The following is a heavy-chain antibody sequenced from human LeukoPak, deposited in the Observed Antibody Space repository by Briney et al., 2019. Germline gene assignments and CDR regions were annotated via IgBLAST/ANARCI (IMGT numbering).Heavy chain of an antibody. V-gene: IGHV4-39*01. Sequence: SETLSLTCTVSGDSISSGPYYWGWTRQPPGKGLEWIGNIYYGENTYYNPSLKSRVTISIDTSNNQFYLKLSSLTAADTAVYYCARRDDSSGYHKIFDYWGQGTLVTVSS. CDR2: IYYGENT. D-gene: IGHD3-22*01. CDR1: GDSISSGPYY. J-gene: IGHJ4*02. CDR3: ARRDDSSGYHKIFDY.